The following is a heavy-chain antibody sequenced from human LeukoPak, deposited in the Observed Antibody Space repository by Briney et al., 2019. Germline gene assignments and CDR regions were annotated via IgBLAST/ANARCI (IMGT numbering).Heavy chain of an antibody. Sequence: GASVKVSCKASGYTSTSYDINWVRQATGQGLEWMGWMNPNSGKTGYAQKFQGRVTMTRNTSISTAYMELSSLRSEDTAVYYCARGPPHSGSYYFDYWGQGTLVTVSS. CDR1: GYTSTSYD. CDR3: ARGPPHSGSYYFDY. V-gene: IGHV1-8*01. CDR2: MNPNSGKT. J-gene: IGHJ4*02. D-gene: IGHD1-26*01.